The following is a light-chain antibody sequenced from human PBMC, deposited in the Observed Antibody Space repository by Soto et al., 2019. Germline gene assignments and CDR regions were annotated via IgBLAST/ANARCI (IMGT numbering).Light chain of an antibody. CDR2: EVN. CDR3: TSYAGGNNV. Sequence: QSALTQPASVSGSPGQSITISCTGTSSDVGAYDFVSWYQQHPGKAPKLMIYEVNKRPSGVPDRFSGSKSGNTASLTVSGLQAEDEADYYCTSYAGGNNVFGTGTKLTVL. CDR1: SSDVGAYDF. J-gene: IGLJ1*01. V-gene: IGLV2-8*01.